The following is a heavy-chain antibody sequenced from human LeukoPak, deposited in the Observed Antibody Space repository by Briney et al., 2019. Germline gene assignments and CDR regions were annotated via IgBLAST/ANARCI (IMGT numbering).Heavy chain of an antibody. CDR2: IYSTGNS. D-gene: IGHD2-21*01. V-gene: IGHV4-59*08. Sequence: SETLSLTCAVPGDSISGFHWSWIRQSPGKGLESIGYIYSTGNSYYNPSLNTRVTMSVDTSKNRFSLRLTSVTAADTAIYYCTRHTRHIYDDSKLWPGASDIWGQGTTVTVSS. J-gene: IGHJ3*02. CDR1: GDSISGFH. CDR3: TRHTRHIYDDSKLWPGASDI.